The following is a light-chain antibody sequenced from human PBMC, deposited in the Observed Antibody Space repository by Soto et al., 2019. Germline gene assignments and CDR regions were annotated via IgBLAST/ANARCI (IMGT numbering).Light chain of an antibody. CDR2: GAS. Sequence: EIVLTQSPGTLSLSPGERAALSCRASQSVSSNYLAWYQQRPGQAPRLLIYGASSRDTGIPDRFSGSGSGTDFTLTISRLEPEDFAVYYCQQYGNSPQTFGQGTKVEVK. J-gene: IGKJ1*01. CDR1: QSVSSNY. V-gene: IGKV3-20*01. CDR3: QQYGNSPQT.